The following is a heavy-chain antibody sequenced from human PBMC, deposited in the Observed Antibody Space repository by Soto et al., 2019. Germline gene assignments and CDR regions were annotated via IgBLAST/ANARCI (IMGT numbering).Heavy chain of an antibody. CDR2: IYHSGST. Sequence: SETLSLTCAVSGGSISSSNWWSWVRQPPGKGLEWIGEIYHSGSTHYNPSLKSRITISVDTSKNQFSLKLYSVISADTAVYYCARDRGHHDTSGYYQAPLDYWGLGILVTVSS. V-gene: IGHV4-4*02. CDR3: ARDRGHHDTSGYYQAPLDY. J-gene: IGHJ4*02. CDR1: GGSISSSNW. D-gene: IGHD3-3*01.